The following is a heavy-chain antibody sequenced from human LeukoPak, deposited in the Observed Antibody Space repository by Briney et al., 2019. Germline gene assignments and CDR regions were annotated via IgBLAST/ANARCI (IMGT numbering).Heavy chain of an antibody. CDR2: INPNSGDT. D-gene: IGHD5-18*01. Sequence: GASVKVSCKASGYTFTAYYMHWVRQARGQGLEWMGWINPNSGDTNYAQNFQGRVTMTRDTSISTAYMELSRLRSDDTAVYYCARAGVWIQKAFDYWGQGTLVTVSS. V-gene: IGHV1-2*02. CDR1: GYTFTAYY. J-gene: IGHJ4*02. CDR3: ARAGVWIQKAFDY.